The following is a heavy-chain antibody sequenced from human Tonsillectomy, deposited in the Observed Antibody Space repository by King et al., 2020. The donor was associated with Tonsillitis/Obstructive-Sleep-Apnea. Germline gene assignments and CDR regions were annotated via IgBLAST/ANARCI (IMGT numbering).Heavy chain of an antibody. CDR1: GFTFSSYG. Sequence: VQLVESGGGVVQPGRSLRLSCAASGFTFSSYGMHWVRQAPGKGLEWVAVIWYDGSNKYYADSVKGRFTISRDNSKNTLYLQMNSLRAEDTAVYYCARGFGQYDFWSGLYRCDFDYWGQGTLVTVSS. J-gene: IGHJ4*02. D-gene: IGHD3-3*01. CDR2: IWYDGSNK. CDR3: ARGFGQYDFWSGLYRCDFDY. V-gene: IGHV3-33*01.